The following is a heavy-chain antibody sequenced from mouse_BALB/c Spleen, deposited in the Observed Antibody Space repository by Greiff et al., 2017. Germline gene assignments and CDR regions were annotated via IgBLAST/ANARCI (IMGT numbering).Heavy chain of an antibody. D-gene: IGHD4-1*01. J-gene: IGHJ4*01. CDR3: ARRGWTLGAMDY. V-gene: IGHV5-12-1*01. Sequence: EVQLVESGGGLVKPGGSLKLSCAASGFAFSSYDMSWVRQTPEKRLEWVAYISSGGGSTYYPDTVKGRFTISRDNAKNTLYLQMSSLKSEDTAMYYCARRGWTLGAMDYWGQGTSVTVSS. CDR2: ISSGGGST. CDR1: GFAFSSYD.